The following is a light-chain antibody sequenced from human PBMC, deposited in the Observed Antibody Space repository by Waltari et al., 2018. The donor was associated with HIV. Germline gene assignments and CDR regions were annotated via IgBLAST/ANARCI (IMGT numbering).Light chain of an antibody. CDR3: QQTYNTPHT. CDR2: AAS. CDR1: QSISRS. Sequence: DIQMRQSPSSLSASVGDRVTITGRASQSISRSLNWNQQKPGQAPKLLIYAASSLHGGVPSRFTASGSWTDFTLIISSLQPEESATYYCQQTYNTPHTFGQGTKLEIK. J-gene: IGKJ2*01. V-gene: IGKV1-39*01.